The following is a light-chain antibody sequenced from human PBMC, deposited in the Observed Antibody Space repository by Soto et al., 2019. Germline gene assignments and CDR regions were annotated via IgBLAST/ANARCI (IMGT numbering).Light chain of an antibody. CDR3: QQYGSLPQGP. Sequence: EIVLTQSPGTLSLSPGERATLSCRASQSVSSNYLAWYQQKPGQAPRFLIYGASSRASGIPDRFSGSGSGKDFTLTISRLEAEVLAVYYCQQYGSLPQGPFGQGAKVQIK. V-gene: IGKV3-20*01. CDR2: GAS. CDR1: QSVSSNY. J-gene: IGKJ1*01.